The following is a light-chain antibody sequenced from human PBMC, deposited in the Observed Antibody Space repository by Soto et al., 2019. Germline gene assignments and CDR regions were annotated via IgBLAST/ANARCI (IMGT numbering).Light chain of an antibody. Sequence: DIQMTQSPSSLSASVGDRVTITCQASQDISNYLNWYQQKPGKAPKLLIYDASNLETGVPSKFSRSGSGTDFTFTISRLQPEDIATYHCQQYDNHPLYTFGQGTKLEIK. CDR1: QDISNY. J-gene: IGKJ2*01. CDR3: QQYDNHPLYT. V-gene: IGKV1-33*01. CDR2: DAS.